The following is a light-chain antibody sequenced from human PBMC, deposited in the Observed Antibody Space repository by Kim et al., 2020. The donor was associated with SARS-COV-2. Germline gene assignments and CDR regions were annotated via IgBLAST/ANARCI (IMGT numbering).Light chain of an antibody. Sequence: EVVMTQSPATLSVSPGERATLSCRASQSVGTNLAWYQQKPGQAPRLLIYGASTRATGIPARFSGSGSGTAFTLTISSLQSEDFALYYCQQYDNWPPYTFGQGTKLEI. V-gene: IGKV3-15*01. J-gene: IGKJ2*01. CDR2: GAS. CDR1: QSVGTN. CDR3: QQYDNWPPYT.